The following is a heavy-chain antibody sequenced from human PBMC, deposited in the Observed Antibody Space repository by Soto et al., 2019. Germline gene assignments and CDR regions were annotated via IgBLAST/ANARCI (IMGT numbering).Heavy chain of an antibody. D-gene: IGHD5-18*01. J-gene: IGHJ4*02. V-gene: IGHV3-48*01. Sequence: GSLRLSCAASGYSSFSYYSMNWVRQAPGKGLEWVSFISGRGSPIYYADSVRGRFTISRDNAKNSLSLEMNNLRVEDTAVYYCARVRGHSYGYVDYWGQGTLVTVSS. CDR2: ISGRGSPI. CDR1: GYSSFSYYS. CDR3: ARVRGHSYGYVDY.